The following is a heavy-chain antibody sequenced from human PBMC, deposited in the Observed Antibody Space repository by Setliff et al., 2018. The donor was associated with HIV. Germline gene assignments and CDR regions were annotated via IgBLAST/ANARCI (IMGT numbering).Heavy chain of an antibody. J-gene: IGHJ4*02. Sequence: AGGSLRLSCAASGFTFSDYYMSWIRQAPGKGLEWVSYISSSSSYTNYADSVKGRFTISRDNAKNSLYLQMNSLRAEDTAVCYCARASYYYDSSGWVDYWGQGTLVTVSS. V-gene: IGHV3-11*03. CDR3: ARASYYYDSSGWVDY. CDR1: GFTFSDYY. CDR2: ISSSSSYT. D-gene: IGHD3-22*01.